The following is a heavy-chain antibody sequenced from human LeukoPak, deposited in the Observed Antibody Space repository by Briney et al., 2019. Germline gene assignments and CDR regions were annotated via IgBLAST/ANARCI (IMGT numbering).Heavy chain of an antibody. V-gene: IGHV4-59*01. D-gene: IGHD6-6*01. CDR1: GGSINSSY. J-gene: IGHJ3*02. CDR2: IYGSGST. Sequence: SETLSLTCNVSGGSINSSYWSWIRQPPGKGLEWIGYIYGSGSTNYNPSLKSRVTISVDTSNNQFSLRLNSVTAADTAVYYCARLFSSSSGRAFDIWGQGTIVTVSS. CDR3: ARLFSSSSGRAFDI.